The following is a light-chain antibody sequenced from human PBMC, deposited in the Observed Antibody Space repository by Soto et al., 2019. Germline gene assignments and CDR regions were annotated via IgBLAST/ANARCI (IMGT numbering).Light chain of an antibody. V-gene: IGKV1-27*01. J-gene: IGKJ3*01. Sequence: DIQMTQSPSSLSASVGDRVTITCRASQDISNYLAWYQQKPGKIPKLLIYAASTLQSGVPSRFSGSGSGADFTLTISSLQPEDVVTYYCQKYNSAPPFTFGPGTKVDIK. CDR3: QKYNSAPPFT. CDR2: AAS. CDR1: QDISNY.